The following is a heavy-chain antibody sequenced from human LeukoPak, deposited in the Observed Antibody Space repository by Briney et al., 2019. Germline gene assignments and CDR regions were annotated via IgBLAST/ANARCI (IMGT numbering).Heavy chain of an antibody. CDR1: GYTFTSYA. J-gene: IGHJ4*02. Sequence: GASVKVSCKASGYTFTSYAMNWVRQAPGQGLEWMGWISAYNGNTNYAQKLQGRVTMTTDTSTSTAYMELRSLRSDDTAVYYCARALSIADETFDYWGQGTLVTVSS. V-gene: IGHV1-18*01. CDR3: ARALSIADETFDY. CDR2: ISAYNGNT. D-gene: IGHD6-6*01.